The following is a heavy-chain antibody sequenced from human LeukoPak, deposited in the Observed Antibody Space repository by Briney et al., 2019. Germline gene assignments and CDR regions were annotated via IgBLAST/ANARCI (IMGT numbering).Heavy chain of an antibody. CDR3: TASITVAGVFDY. CDR2: SRNKANGYST. Sequence: GGSLRLSCAASGFTFSTYVIHWVRQAPGKGLEWVCRSRNKANGYSTEYAASVKGRFTVSRDDSRKSLYLQMNSLRTEDTAMYYCTASITVAGVFDYWGQGILVTVSS. CDR1: GFTFSTYV. D-gene: IGHD6-19*01. J-gene: IGHJ4*02. V-gene: IGHV3-72*01.